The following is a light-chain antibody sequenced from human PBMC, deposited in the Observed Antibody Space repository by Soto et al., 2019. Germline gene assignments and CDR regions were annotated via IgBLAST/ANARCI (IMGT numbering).Light chain of an antibody. CDR1: QSISSW. J-gene: IGKJ1*01. V-gene: IGKV1-5*01. CDR3: QQYNSYSPWA. CDR2: DAS. Sequence: DIQMTQSPSTLSASVGDRVTITCRASQSISSWLAWYQQKPGKAPKLLIYDASSLESGVPSRFSGSGSGTEFPLTISSLQPDDFATYYCQQYNSYSPWAFGQGNKVEIK.